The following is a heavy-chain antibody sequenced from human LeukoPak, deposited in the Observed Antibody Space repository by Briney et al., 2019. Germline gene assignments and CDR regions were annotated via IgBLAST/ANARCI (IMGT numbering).Heavy chain of an antibody. J-gene: IGHJ4*02. V-gene: IGHV4-39*07. CDR2: IHYSGST. D-gene: IGHD5-24*01. Sequence: SETLSLTCTVSGGSISSSSYYWGWIRQPPGKGLEWIGSIHYSGSTNYNPSLKSRVTISVDTSKNQSSLKLSSVTAADTAVYYCARERDGYNFLNRGEYYYFDYWGQGTLVTVSS. CDR1: GGSISSSSYY. CDR3: ARERDGYNFLNRGEYYYFDY.